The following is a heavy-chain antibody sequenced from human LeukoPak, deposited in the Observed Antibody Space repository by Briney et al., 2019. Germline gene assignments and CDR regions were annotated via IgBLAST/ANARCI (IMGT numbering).Heavy chain of an antibody. CDR1: GFTFSSYA. CDR2: ISGSGVTT. J-gene: IGHJ4*02. CDR3: AKDLESYGSENFDY. V-gene: IGHV3-23*01. D-gene: IGHD5-18*01. Sequence: GGSLRLSCGASGFTFSSYAMSWVRQAPGKGLEWVSGISGSGVTTYYADSVKGRFTISRDNSKNTLYLQMNSLRAEDTAVYYCAKDLESYGSENFDYWGPGTLVTVSS.